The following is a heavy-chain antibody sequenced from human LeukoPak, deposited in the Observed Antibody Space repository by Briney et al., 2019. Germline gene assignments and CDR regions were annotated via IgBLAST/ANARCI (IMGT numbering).Heavy chain of an antibody. V-gene: IGHV3-30-3*01. CDR3: ARVAAGGIAARPIDY. Sequence: GRSLRLSCAASGFTFSSYAMHWVRQAPGKGLEWVAVISYDGSNKYYADSVKGRFTISRDNSKNTLYLQMNSLRAEDTAVYYCARVAAGGIAARPIDYWGQGTLVTVSS. J-gene: IGHJ4*02. CDR2: ISYDGSNK. D-gene: IGHD6-6*01. CDR1: GFTFSSYA.